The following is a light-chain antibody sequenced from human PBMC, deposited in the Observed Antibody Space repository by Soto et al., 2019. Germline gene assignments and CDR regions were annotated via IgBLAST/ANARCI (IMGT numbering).Light chain of an antibody. Sequence: AIHLTQSPSSLSASVGDRVTITCRASQGISNSLAWYQQKPGKAPKLLIFDASTLQSGVPSRFSGSGSGTEFTLTISSLQPEDVATYYCQKYNSAPLTFGEGTKVDI. CDR2: DAS. J-gene: IGKJ4*01. CDR1: QGISNS. CDR3: QKYNSAPLT. V-gene: IGKV1-13*02.